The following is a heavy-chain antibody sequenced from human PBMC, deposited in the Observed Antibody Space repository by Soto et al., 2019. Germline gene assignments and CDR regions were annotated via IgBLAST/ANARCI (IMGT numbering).Heavy chain of an antibody. V-gene: IGHV3-66*01. Sequence: EVQLVESGGGLVQPGGSLRPSCAASGFTVSSNYMSWVRQAPGKGLEWVSVIYSGGSTYYADSVKGRFTISRDNSKNTLYLQMNSLRAEDTAVYYCASTAYDFWSGYYPYFDYWGQGTLVTVSS. CDR2: IYSGGST. J-gene: IGHJ4*02. D-gene: IGHD3-3*01. CDR3: ASTAYDFWSGYYPYFDY. CDR1: GFTVSSNY.